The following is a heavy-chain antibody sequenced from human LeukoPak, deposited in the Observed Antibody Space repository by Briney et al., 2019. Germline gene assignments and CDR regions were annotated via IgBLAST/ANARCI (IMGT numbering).Heavy chain of an antibody. J-gene: IGHJ4*02. CDR1: GGTFSSYA. V-gene: IGHV1-69*01. CDR3: ASYGIVGYSGYESIRFDY. Sequence: SVKVSCKASGGTFSSYAISWVRQAPGQGLEWMGGIIPIFGTANYAQKFQGRVTITADESTSTACMELSSLRSEDTAVYYCASYGIVGYSGYESIRFDYWGQGTLVTVSS. CDR2: IIPIFGTA. D-gene: IGHD5-12*01.